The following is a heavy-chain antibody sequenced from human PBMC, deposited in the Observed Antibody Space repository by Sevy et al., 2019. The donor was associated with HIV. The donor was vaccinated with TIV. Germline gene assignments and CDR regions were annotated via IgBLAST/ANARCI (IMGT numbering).Heavy chain of an antibody. CDR2: IWYDGINK. D-gene: IGHD3-10*01. CDR1: GFTFSDYG. CDR3: GRDKLLPVMVTMVRGALSYYFDY. V-gene: IGHV3-33*01. Sequence: GGSLRLSCAASGFTFSDYGIHWVRQAPGKGPEWVAVIWYDGINKYYVDSVKGRFTISRDNSKNTVYLQMNSLRAEDTAVYYCGRDKLLPVMVTMVRGALSYYFDYWGQGTLVTVSS. J-gene: IGHJ4*02.